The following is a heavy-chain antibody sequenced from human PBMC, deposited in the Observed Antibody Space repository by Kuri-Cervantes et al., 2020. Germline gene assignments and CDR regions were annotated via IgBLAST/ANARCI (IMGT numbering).Heavy chain of an antibody. D-gene: IGHD2-15*01. J-gene: IGHJ3*02. V-gene: IGHV3-9*01. Sequence: LSLTCAASGFTFDDYAMHWVRQAPGKGLEWVSGISWNSGSIGYADSVKGRFTISRDNAKNSLYLQMNSLRAEDTAVYYCARDEYCSGGSCYTAFDIWGQGTMVAVSS. CDR3: ARDEYCSGGSCYTAFDI. CDR2: ISWNSGSI. CDR1: GFTFDDYA.